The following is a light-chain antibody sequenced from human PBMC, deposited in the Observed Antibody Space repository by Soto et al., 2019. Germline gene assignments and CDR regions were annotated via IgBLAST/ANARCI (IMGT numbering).Light chain of an antibody. Sequence: EIVMTQSPATLSVSPGERATLSCRASQSVSSNLAWYQQKPGQAPRLLIYGASTRATGIPARFSGSGSGTEFTLTVSSLQSGDCAVYYCQQYNKWPPYTFGQGTKLEIK. CDR1: QSVSSN. V-gene: IGKV3-15*01. CDR3: QQYNKWPPYT. CDR2: GAS. J-gene: IGKJ2*01.